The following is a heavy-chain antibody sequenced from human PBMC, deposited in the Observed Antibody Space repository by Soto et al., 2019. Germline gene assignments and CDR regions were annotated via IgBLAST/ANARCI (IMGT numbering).Heavy chain of an antibody. V-gene: IGHV3-23*01. CDR3: AKDLLDYYDSSGYYYVSEY. J-gene: IGHJ4*02. CDR1: GFTFSSYA. D-gene: IGHD3-22*01. CDR2: ISGSGGST. Sequence: PGGSLRLSCAASGFTFSSYAMSWVRQAPGKGLEWVSAISGSGGSTYYADSVKGRFTISRDNSKNTLHLQMNSLRAEDTAVYYCAKDLLDYYDSSGYYYVSEYWGQGTLVNVSS.